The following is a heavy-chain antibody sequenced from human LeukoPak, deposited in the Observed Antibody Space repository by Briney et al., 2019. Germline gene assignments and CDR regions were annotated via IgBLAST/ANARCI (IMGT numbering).Heavy chain of an antibody. CDR3: ATTPGITERAYFDS. Sequence: PGGSLRLSCAASGLTVTSNYMSWVRQAPGKGLEWVAIIYSGGDTYHADSVKGRFTISRDNGKNTVYLQMNSLRAEDTAVYFCATTPGITERAYFDSWGQGTLVTVSS. V-gene: IGHV3-53*01. CDR1: GLTVTSNY. J-gene: IGHJ4*02. CDR2: IYSGGDT. D-gene: IGHD1-20*01.